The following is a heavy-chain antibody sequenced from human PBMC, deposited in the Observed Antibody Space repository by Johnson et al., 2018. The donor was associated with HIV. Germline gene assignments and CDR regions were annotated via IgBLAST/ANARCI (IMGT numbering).Heavy chain of an antibody. Sequence: VQLVESGGGLVKPGGSLRLSCAASGFTFNNAWMGWVRQAPGKGLEWVGRIKSKTDGATTDYAAPLKGRFTISRDDSKNTLYLQMNNLKTEDKAVYYCSRSIAASGRDAVDMWGQGTMVTVSS. CDR2: IKSKTDGATT. CDR1: GFTFNNAW. J-gene: IGHJ3*02. D-gene: IGHD6-13*01. CDR3: SRSIAASGRDAVDM. V-gene: IGHV3-15*01.